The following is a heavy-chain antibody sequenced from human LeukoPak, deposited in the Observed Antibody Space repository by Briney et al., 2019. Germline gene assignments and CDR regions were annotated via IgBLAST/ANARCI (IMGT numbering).Heavy chain of an antibody. D-gene: IGHD3-3*01. Sequence: GGSLRLSCAASGFTFSSYWMSWVRQAPGKGLGWVANIKQDGSEKYYVDSVKGRFTISRDNAKNSLYLQMNSLRAEDTAVYYCARGDFWSGYYSFAVDYYYGMDVWGQGTTVTVSS. V-gene: IGHV3-7*03. CDR2: IKQDGSEK. J-gene: IGHJ6*02. CDR3: ARGDFWSGYYSFAVDYYYGMDV. CDR1: GFTFSSYW.